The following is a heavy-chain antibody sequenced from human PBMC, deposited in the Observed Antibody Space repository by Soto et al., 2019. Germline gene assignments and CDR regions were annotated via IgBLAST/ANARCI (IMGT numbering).Heavy chain of an antibody. CDR1: GGSVNTGYW. CDR2: IYATGSS. V-gene: IGHV4-4*07. D-gene: IGHD1-1*01. J-gene: IGHJ5*02. Sequence: TSETLSLTXAISGGSVNTGYWWSWIRQPPGKGLEWIGRIYATGSSDYNPSLKSRITISVDMSKKQFSLTLRSVTAADTAMYYCVRDGTKNLRDWFDPWGQGILVTVSS. CDR3: VRDGTKNLRDWFDP.